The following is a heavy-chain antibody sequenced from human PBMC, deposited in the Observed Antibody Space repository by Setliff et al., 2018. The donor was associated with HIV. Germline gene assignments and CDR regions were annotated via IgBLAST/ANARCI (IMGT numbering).Heavy chain of an antibody. Sequence: GSLRLSCAASGFTFSSYGMHWVRQAPGKGLEWVAVIWYDGTNKYYADSVKGRFTISRDNSKNTLYLQMNSLRAEDTAVYYCAKDRGLVWFGEGPGDYWGQGTLVTVSS. CDR1: GFTFSSYG. V-gene: IGHV3-33*06. D-gene: IGHD3-10*01. J-gene: IGHJ4*02. CDR2: IWYDGTNK. CDR3: AKDRGLVWFGEGPGDY.